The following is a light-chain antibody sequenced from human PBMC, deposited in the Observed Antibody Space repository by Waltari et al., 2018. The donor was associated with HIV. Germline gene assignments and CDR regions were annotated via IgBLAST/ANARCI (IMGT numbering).Light chain of an antibody. V-gene: IGLV1-44*01. CDR2: GNY. J-gene: IGLJ3*02. Sequence: QSVVTQPPSVSGTPGQTVTISCSGSTSNIGIKTVNWSQPLPGTAPNRLIYGNYQRPSGVPDRFSASKSGTSASLAISGLQSEDEADYYCASWDASLNGWVFGGGTKLTVL. CDR1: TSNIGIKT. CDR3: ASWDASLNGWV.